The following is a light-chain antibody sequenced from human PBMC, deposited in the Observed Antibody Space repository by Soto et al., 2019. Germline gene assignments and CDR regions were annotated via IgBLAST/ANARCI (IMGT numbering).Light chain of an antibody. CDR2: KAS. J-gene: IGKJ1*01. V-gene: IGKV1-5*03. Sequence: DIQLTQSPYTLSGSVGERVALTGRASQTISSWLAWYQQKPGKAPKLLIYKASTLKSGVPSRSSGSGSETEFTLTISGLQPGDSATYYCQQYNSYSPTFGQGTKVDIK. CDR1: QTISSW. CDR3: QQYNSYSPT.